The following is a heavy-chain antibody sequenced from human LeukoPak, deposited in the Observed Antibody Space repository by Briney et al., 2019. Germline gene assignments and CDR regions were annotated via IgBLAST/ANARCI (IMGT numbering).Heavy chain of an antibody. D-gene: IGHD6-6*01. CDR3: ARRRFIAARRWFDP. V-gene: IGHV4-34*01. Sequence: HPSETLSLTCAVYGGSFSGYYWSWIRQPPGKGLGWIGEINHSGSTNYNSSLKSRVTISVDTSKNQFSLNLSSVTAADTAVYYCARRRFIAARRWFDPWGQGTLVTVSS. J-gene: IGHJ5*02. CDR1: GGSFSGYY. CDR2: INHSGST.